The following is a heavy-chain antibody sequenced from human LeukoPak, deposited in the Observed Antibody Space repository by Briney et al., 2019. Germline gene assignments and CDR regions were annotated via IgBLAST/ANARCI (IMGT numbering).Heavy chain of an antibody. Sequence: GGSLRLSCAVSGFTFSSYVMSWVRQAPGKGLEWVSGINGGGGTYYADYVKGRFTISRDNSKNTLYLQMNSLTADDTAVYYCEAHLYTGNLPDYWGQGTLVTVSS. CDR3: EAHLYTGNLPDY. CDR1: GFTFSSYV. J-gene: IGHJ4*02. V-gene: IGHV3-23*01. D-gene: IGHD1-26*01. CDR2: INGGGGT.